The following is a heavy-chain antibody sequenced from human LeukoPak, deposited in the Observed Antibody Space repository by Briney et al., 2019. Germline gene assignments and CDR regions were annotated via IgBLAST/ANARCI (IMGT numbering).Heavy chain of an antibody. CDR2: ISGSGGST. V-gene: IGHV3-23*01. Sequence: PGGSLRLSCAASGFTFGTYAMSWVRQAPGKGLEWVSAISGSGGSTYYADSVKGRFTISRDNSKNTLYLQMNSLRAEDTAVYYCAKEPTVTTGSRFDYWGQGTLVTVSS. J-gene: IGHJ4*02. CDR3: AKEPTVTTGSRFDY. D-gene: IGHD4-17*01. CDR1: GFTFGTYA.